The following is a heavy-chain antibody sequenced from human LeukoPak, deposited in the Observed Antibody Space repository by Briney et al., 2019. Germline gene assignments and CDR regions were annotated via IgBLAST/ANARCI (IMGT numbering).Heavy chain of an antibody. CDR3: GKYFGGSGYTPIDN. J-gene: IGHJ4*02. V-gene: IGHV3-23*01. Sequence: QSGGSLRLSCAASGFTFSSYAMSWVRQAPGKGLEWVSAISGSGGSTYYADSVKGRFTVSRDNSNSTLYLQMNALRVEDTAIYYCGKYFGGSGYTPIDNWGQGNLVTVSA. CDR1: GFTFSSYA. D-gene: IGHD3-22*01. CDR2: ISGSGGST.